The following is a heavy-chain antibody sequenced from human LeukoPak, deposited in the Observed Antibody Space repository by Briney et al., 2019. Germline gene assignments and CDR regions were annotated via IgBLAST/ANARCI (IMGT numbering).Heavy chain of an antibody. CDR1: GYSISSSNW. CDR2: IYYSGST. J-gene: IGHJ3*02. Sequence: SETLSLTCTVSGYSISSSNWWGWIRQPPGKGLEWIGYIYYSGSTYYNPSLKSRVTISVDTSKNQFSLKLSSVTAADTAVYYCARTTMIVVVDAFDIWGQGTMVTVSS. V-gene: IGHV4-28*01. D-gene: IGHD3-22*01. CDR3: ARTTMIVVVDAFDI.